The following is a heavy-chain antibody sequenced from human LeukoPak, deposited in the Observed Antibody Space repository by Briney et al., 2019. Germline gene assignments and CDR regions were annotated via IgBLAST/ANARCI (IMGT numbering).Heavy chain of an antibody. CDR2: ISGSGGST. J-gene: IGHJ4*02. V-gene: IGHV3-23*01. D-gene: IGHD3-3*01. CDR1: GLTLSSYA. CDR3: AKDRVCYDFWSCYLSDY. Sequence: GRSLRLSCAASGLTLSSYAMSWVRHPPGKGLEWVSAISGSGGSTYYADSVKGRFTISRDNSKNTLYLQMNSLRAEDTAVYYCAKDRVCYDFWSCYLSDYWGQGTLVTASS.